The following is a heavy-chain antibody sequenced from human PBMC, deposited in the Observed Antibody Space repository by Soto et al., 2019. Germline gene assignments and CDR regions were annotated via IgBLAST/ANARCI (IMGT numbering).Heavy chain of an antibody. Sequence: PGGSLRLSCAASGFTFSSYAMSWVRQAPGKGLEWVSAISGSGGSTYYADSVKGRFTISRDNSKNTLYLQMNSLRAEDTAVYYCATRTELRFLEWLRDAFDIWGQGTMVTVSS. CDR2: ISGSGGST. J-gene: IGHJ3*02. V-gene: IGHV3-23*01. CDR1: GFTFSSYA. CDR3: ATRTELRFLEWLRDAFDI. D-gene: IGHD3-3*01.